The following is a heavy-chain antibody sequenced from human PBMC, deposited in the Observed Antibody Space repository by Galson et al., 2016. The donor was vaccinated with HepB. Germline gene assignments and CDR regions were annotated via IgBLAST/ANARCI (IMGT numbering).Heavy chain of an antibody. Sequence: TLSLTCSVSGGSISSGGYYWSWIRQHPGKGLEWIGYIYYSGGTHYNPSLKSRATISVDMSKNQFSLYLSSVTAADTAVYYCARGSGSYYPCYYFGMDIWGQGTTVTVSS. CDR3: ARGSGSYYPCYYFGMDI. CDR2: IYYSGGT. CDR1: GGSISSGGYY. D-gene: IGHD3-10*01. V-gene: IGHV4-31*03. J-gene: IGHJ6*02.